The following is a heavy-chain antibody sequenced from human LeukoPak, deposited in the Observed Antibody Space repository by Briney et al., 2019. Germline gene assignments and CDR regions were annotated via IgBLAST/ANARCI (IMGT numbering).Heavy chain of an antibody. CDR3: ATVGYNNCSMDV. V-gene: IGHV4-59*04. D-gene: IGHD2-15*01. CDR1: GFTFRSFGMH. CDR2: IYYSGST. Sequence: LRLSCAASGFTFRSFGMHWVRQAPGKGLEWIGAIYYSGSTYYNPPLKSRVTISVDTSKNQFSLRLNSVTAADTAVYYCATVGYNNCSMDVWGQGTTVTVSS. J-gene: IGHJ6*02.